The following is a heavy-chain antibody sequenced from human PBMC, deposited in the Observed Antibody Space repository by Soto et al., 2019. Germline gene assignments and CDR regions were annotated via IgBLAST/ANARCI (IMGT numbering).Heavy chain of an antibody. D-gene: IGHD3-22*01. CDR2: IYYSGST. CDR3: ARDLGSGYYDY. Sequence: SETLSLTCTVSGGSISSGGYYWSWIRRHPGKGLEWIGYIYYSGSTYYNPSLKSRVTISVDTSKNQFSLKLSSVTAADTAVYYCARDLGSGYYDYWGQGTLVTVSS. V-gene: IGHV4-31*03. CDR1: GGSISSGGYY. J-gene: IGHJ4*02.